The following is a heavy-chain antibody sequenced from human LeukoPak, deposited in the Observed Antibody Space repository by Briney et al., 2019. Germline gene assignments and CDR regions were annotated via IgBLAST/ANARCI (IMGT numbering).Heavy chain of an antibody. Sequence: GGSLRLSCAASGFTFSSYGMSWVRQAPGKGLEWVSAISGSGGSTYYADSVKGRFTISRDNSKNTLYLQMNSLRAEDTAVYYCAKDEVGAPDGGDYWGQGTLVTVSS. CDR1: GFTFSSYG. V-gene: IGHV3-23*01. J-gene: IGHJ4*02. CDR3: AKDEVGAPDGGDY. D-gene: IGHD1-26*01. CDR2: ISGSGGST.